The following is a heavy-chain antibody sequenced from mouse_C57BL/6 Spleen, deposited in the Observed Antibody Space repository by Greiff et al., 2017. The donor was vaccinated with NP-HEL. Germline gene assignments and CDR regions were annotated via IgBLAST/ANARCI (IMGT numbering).Heavy chain of an antibody. V-gene: IGHV5-9*01. J-gene: IGHJ2*01. Sequence: EVQLVYSLGGLVKPGGSLKLSCAASGFTFSSYTMSWVRQTPEKRLEWVATISGGGGNTYYPDSVKGRFTISRDNAKNTLYLQMSSLRSETTALYYCAEQIPTLPKTSHIDYWGQGPTHT. D-gene: IGHD5-1-1*01. CDR2: ISGGGGNT. CDR1: GFTFSSYT. CDR3: AEQIPTLPKTSHIDY.